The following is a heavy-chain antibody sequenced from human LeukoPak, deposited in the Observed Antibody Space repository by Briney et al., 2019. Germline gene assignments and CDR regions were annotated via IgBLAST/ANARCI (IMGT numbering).Heavy chain of an antibody. CDR1: GFTFSSYS. D-gene: IGHD3-10*01. Sequence: PGGSLRLSCAASGFTFSSYSMNWVRQAPGKGLEWISSISSSSSYIYYADSVKGRFTISRDNAKNSLYLQMNSLRAEDTAVYYCARGVGGFENWFDPWGQGTLVTVSS. V-gene: IGHV3-21*01. CDR2: ISSSSSYI. J-gene: IGHJ5*02. CDR3: ARGVGGFENWFDP.